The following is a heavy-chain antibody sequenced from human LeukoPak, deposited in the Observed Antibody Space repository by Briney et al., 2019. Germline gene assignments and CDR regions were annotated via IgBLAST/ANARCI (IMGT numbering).Heavy chain of an antibody. D-gene: IGHD3-3*01. CDR3: ARGSRVGYDFWSGYPYFDY. CDR2: IYYSGST. J-gene: IGHJ4*02. CDR1: GGSISSYY. V-gene: IGHV4-59*01. Sequence: SETLSLTCTVSGGSISSYYWSWIRQPPGKGLEWIGYIYYSGSTNYNPSPKSRVTISVDTSKNQFSLKLSSVTAADTAVYYCARGSRVGYDFWSGYPYFDYWGQGTLVTVSS.